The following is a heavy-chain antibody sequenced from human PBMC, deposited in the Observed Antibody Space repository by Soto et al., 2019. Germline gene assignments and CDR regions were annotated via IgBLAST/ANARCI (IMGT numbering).Heavy chain of an antibody. CDR3: ARDRSGSWYGRGYYYYGMDV. Sequence: QVQLVESGGGLVKPGGSLRLSCAASGFTFSDHYMSWIRQAPGKWLDYISYITSSGSSIYYADSVKGRFTISRDNAKNSLYLQMNSLRAEDTAVYYCARDRSGSWYGRGYYYYGMDVWGQGTTVTVSS. CDR1: GFTFSDHY. CDR2: ITSSGSSI. J-gene: IGHJ6*02. D-gene: IGHD6-13*01. V-gene: IGHV3-11*01.